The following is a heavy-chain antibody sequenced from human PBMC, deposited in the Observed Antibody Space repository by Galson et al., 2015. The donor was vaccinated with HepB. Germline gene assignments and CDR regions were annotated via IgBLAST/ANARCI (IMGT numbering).Heavy chain of an antibody. CDR3: AKAPGDILYYMDV. CDR1: GFTFSRYW. V-gene: IGHV3-23*01. J-gene: IGHJ6*03. D-gene: IGHD3-10*01. CDR2: ITEGGGST. Sequence: SLRLSCAASGFTFSRYWMSWVRQAPGKGLEWVSVITEGGGSTYYADSVKGRFIVSRDNSKNALYLQMHSLRVEDTAVYYCAKAPGDILYYMDVWGKGTTVTVSS.